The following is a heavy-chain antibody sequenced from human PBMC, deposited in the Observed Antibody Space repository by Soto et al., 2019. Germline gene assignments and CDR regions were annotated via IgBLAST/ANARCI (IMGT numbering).Heavy chain of an antibody. J-gene: IGHJ3*02. D-gene: IGHD7-27*01. V-gene: IGHV1-2*04. CDR2: INPNSGGT. CDR3: AREGAALGMADAFDI. Sequence: ASVKVSCKASGYTFTGYYMHWVRQAPGQGLEWMGWINPNSGGTNYAQKFQGWVTMTRDTSISTAYMELSRLRSDDTAVYYCAREGAALGMADAFDIWGQGTMVTVSS. CDR1: GYTFTGYY.